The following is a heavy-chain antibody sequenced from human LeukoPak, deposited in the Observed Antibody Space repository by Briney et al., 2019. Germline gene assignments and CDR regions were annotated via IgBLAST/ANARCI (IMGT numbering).Heavy chain of an antibody. Sequence: GGSLRLSCAASGFTFSSYAMSWVRQAPGKGLEWVSAISGGGTTYYVDSVKGRFTISRDNSKNTLYLQMNSLRAEDTAVYYCARDHLSSGSSPDYYYYYYMDVWGKGTTVTISS. V-gene: IGHV3-23*01. J-gene: IGHJ6*03. D-gene: IGHD6-19*01. CDR2: ISGGGTT. CDR1: GFTFSSYA. CDR3: ARDHLSSGSSPDYYYYYYMDV.